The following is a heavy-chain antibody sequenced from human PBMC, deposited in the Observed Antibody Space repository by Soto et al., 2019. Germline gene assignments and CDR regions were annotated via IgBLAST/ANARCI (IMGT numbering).Heavy chain of an antibody. J-gene: IGHJ3*01. CDR3: VKDVAWYAGSTACRGDFEV. CDR2: INSNGDST. V-gene: IGHV3-64D*06. CDR1: GFTFSNYA. D-gene: IGHD2-15*01. Sequence: GGSLRLSCSASGFTFSNYAMHWVRQAPRKELEYVSAINSNGDSTYYAYSVKGRFTISRDNSKNTLYLQMSSLRAEDRAVYYCVKDVAWYAGSTACRGDFEVWGQGAMVKVSS.